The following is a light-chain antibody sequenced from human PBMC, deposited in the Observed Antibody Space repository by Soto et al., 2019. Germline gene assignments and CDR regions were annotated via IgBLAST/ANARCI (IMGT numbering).Light chain of an antibody. V-gene: IGKV3-20*01. CDR2: GAS. CDR1: QSIGSRY. J-gene: IGKJ4*01. CDR3: QQYYTTDSLPDLT. Sequence: EIVLTQSPGTLSLSPGERATLSCRASQSIGSRYLAWYQQKPGQAPRLVIYGASNRATDIPDRFSGSGSGTDFTLTISRLEPEDFALYYCQQYYTTDSLPDLTFGGGTKVEIK.